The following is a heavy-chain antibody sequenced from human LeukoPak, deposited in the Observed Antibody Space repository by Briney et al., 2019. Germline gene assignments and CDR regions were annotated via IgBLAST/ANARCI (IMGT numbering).Heavy chain of an antibody. J-gene: IGHJ4*02. CDR1: GFYFSSNW. CDR3: AKDHYWSIDY. D-gene: IGHD3-3*01. V-gene: IGHV3-74*01. CDR2: IKGDGIST. Sequence: PGGALRLSCAASGFYFSSNWMHWVRHAPGQGPGWVSRIKGDGISTNYADSVKGRFTISRDIAKNTLYLQMNSLRAEDTGVYYCAKDHYWSIDYWGRGTLVTVSS.